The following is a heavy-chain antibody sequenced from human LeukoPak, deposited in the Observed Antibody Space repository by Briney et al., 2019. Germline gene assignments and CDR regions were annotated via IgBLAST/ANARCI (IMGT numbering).Heavy chain of an antibody. V-gene: IGHV4-61*05. CDR1: GGSISSSSYY. CDR3: ARRLYGDYIDAFDI. CDR2: IYYSGST. D-gene: IGHD4-17*01. Sequence: SETLSLTCTVSGGSISSSSYYWGWIRQPPGKGLEWIGYIYYSGSTNYNPSLKSRVTISVDTSKNQFSLKLSSVTAADTAVYYCARRLYGDYIDAFDIRGQGTMVTVSS. J-gene: IGHJ3*02.